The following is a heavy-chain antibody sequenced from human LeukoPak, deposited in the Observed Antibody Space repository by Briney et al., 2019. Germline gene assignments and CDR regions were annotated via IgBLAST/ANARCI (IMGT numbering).Heavy chain of an antibody. Sequence: SVKVSCKASGGTFSNYDISWVRQAPGQGLEWMGGIIPIFGTANYAQKFQGRVTITADESTSTAYMELSSLRSEDTAVYYCASASRITMLRGANDYWGQGTLVTVSS. D-gene: IGHD3-10*01. CDR1: GGTFSNYD. CDR2: IIPIFGTA. CDR3: ASASRITMLRGANDY. J-gene: IGHJ4*02. V-gene: IGHV1-69*13.